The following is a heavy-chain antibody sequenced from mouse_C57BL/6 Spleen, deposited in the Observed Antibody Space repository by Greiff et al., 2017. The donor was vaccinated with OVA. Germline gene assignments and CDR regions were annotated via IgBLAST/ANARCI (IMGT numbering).Heavy chain of an antibody. D-gene: IGHD2-5*01. CDR3: ARGSNYLAWFAY. CDR2: IDPSDSYT. J-gene: IGHJ3*01. CDR1: GYTFTSYW. V-gene: IGHV1-50*01. Sequence: QVQLQQPGAELVKPGASVKLSCKASGYTFTSYWMQWVKQRPGQGLEWIGEIDPSDSYTNYNQKFKGKATLTVDTSSSTAYMQLSSLTSEDSAVYYCARGSNYLAWFAYWGQGTLVTVSA.